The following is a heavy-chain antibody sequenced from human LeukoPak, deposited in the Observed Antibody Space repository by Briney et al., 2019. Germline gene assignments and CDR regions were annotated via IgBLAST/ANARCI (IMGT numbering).Heavy chain of an antibody. CDR3: ARDGMVRGVILPLGFDP. CDR1: GGTFSSYA. CDR2: IIPIFGTA. V-gene: IGHV1-69*05. D-gene: IGHD3-10*01. J-gene: IGHJ5*02. Sequence: SVKVSCKASGGTFSSYAISWVRQAPGQGLEWMGRIIPIFGTANYAQKFQGRVAITTDESTSTAYMELSSLRSEDTAVYYCARDGMVRGVILPLGFDPWGQGTLVTVS.